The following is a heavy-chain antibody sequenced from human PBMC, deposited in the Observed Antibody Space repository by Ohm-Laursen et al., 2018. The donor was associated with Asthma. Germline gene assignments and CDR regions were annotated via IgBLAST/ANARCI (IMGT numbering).Heavy chain of an antibody. CDR1: GYTFSRYS. J-gene: IGHJ4*02. CDR2: ISTASSFI. CDR3: AKDMGDYGEYFDY. D-gene: IGHD4-17*01. V-gene: IGHV3-21*04. Sequence: SLRLSCAASGYTFSRYSIHWVRQIPGKGLEWVASISTASSFIYYADSVRGRFTTSRDNARNSVYLQMNSLRAEDTALYYCAKDMGDYGEYFDYWGQGTLVTVSS.